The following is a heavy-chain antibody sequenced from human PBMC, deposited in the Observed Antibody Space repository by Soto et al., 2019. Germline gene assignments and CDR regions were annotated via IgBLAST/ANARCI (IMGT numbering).Heavy chain of an antibody. V-gene: IGHV1-18*01. CDR1: VYAFPTYV. CDR2: ISAHNGNT. Sequence: QVHLVQSGAEVKKPGASVKVSAKGSVYAFPTYVITWLRQAPGQGLEWMGWISAHNGNTNYAQKLQGRVTVTRDTSTSTAYMELRSLRSDDTAVYYCARGRYGDYWGQGALVTVSS. CDR3: ARGRYGDY. D-gene: IGHD1-1*01. J-gene: IGHJ4*02.